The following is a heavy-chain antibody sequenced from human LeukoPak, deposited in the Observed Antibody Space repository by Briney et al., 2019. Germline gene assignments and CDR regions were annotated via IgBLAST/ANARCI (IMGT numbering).Heavy chain of an antibody. V-gene: IGHV4-59*01. J-gene: IGHJ4*02. Sequence: SETLFLTCTVSGGSISSYYWNWIRQPPGKGLEWIGYIYYSGSTNYNPSLKSRVTISLDTSKNQFSLKLSSVTAADTAVYYCARGSSGWYSHLGYWGQGTLVTVSS. CDR2: IYYSGST. D-gene: IGHD6-19*01. CDR3: ARGSSGWYSHLGY. CDR1: GGSISSYY.